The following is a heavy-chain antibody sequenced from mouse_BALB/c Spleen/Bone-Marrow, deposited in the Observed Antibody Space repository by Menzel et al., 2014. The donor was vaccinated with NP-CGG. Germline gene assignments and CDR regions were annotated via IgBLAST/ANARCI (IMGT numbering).Heavy chain of an antibody. D-gene: IGHD1-1*01. CDR1: GYTFTDYA. J-gene: IGHJ4*01. V-gene: IGHV1-67*01. CDR2: ISTXSGNT. CDR3: ASYGSSYYAMDY. Sequence: VQLVEPGPEWVRPGASVKISCKGSGYTFTDYAMHWVKQSHAKSLEWIGVISTXSGNTNYNQKFKGKATMTVDKSSSTAYMELARLTSEDSAIYYCASYGSSYYAMDYWGQGTSVTVSS.